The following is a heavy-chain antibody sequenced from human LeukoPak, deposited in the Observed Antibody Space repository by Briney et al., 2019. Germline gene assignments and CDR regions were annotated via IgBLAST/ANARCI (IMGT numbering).Heavy chain of an antibody. CDR2: ISRTGLT. V-gene: IGHV4-34*01. J-gene: IGHJ5*02. Sequence: SETLSLTCAVYGGSFSGYHWTLIRQTPGKALEWLGEISRTGLTGSNPSLKSRVTIFVDSSKNQFSLRMTSVTAADTGVYYCARVPDITARPCDTWGPGTLVTVSS. CDR1: GGSFSGYH. CDR3: ARVPDITARPCDT. D-gene: IGHD1-1*01.